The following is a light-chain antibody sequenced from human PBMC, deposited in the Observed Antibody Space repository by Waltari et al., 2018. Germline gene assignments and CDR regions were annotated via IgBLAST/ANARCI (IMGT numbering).Light chain of an antibody. CDR2: SSR. CDR3: AAWDDSLNGWV. J-gene: IGLJ3*02. V-gene: IGLV1-44*01. CDR1: SSNIRLIE. Sequence: QSVLTQPPAVSGPSWQRASIPCSGISSNIRLIEPNWYQQLQGTATKLPIYSSRQRPSGVPDRFSGFRSGTSASLAISGLQSEDEADYICAAWDDSLNGWVFGGGTKLTVL.